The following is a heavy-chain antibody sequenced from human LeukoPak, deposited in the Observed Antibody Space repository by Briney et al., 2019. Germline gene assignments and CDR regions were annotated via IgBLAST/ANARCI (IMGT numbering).Heavy chain of an antibody. CDR2: INPNSGGT. CDR3: ARERQDSSSSVDY. D-gene: IGHD6-6*01. CDR1: GYTFTGYY. J-gene: IGHJ4*02. V-gene: IGHV1-2*06. Sequence: ASVKVSXKASGYTFTGYYMHWVRQAPGQGLEWMGRINPNSGGTNYAQKFQGRVTMTRDTSISTAYMELSRLRYDDMAVYYCARERQDSSSSVDYWGPGTLVTVSS.